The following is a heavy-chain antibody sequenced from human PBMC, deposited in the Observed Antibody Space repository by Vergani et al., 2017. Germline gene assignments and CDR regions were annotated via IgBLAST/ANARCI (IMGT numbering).Heavy chain of an antibody. CDR2: ISYDGTQK. CDR3: VTNSCGTPGCQIGYFRE. CDR1: GFTSSYYG. J-gene: IGHJ1*01. D-gene: IGHD1-1*01. Sequence: QVHLVESGGGVVQPGRSLRLSCVVSGFTSSYYGMHWVRQAPGKGLEWVAVISYDGTQKYYADSVKGRFTISRDNYKSTLYLQMNSLRTEDTAVYYCVTNSCGTPGCQIGYFREWGQGTLVTVSS. V-gene: IGHV3-30*03.